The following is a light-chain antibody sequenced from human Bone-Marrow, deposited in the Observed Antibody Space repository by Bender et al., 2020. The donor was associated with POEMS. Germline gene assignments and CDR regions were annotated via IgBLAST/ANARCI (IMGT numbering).Light chain of an antibody. Sequence: QSVLTQPPSASGTPGQRVTIPCSGSSSNIGTNPVNWYQQLPGTAPKLLIYINNQRPSGVPDLFSGSKSGTSASLAISGLQSEDEADYYCAAWEDSLNGWVFGVETKLTVL. V-gene: IGLV1-44*01. CDR2: INN. CDR3: AAWEDSLNGWV. CDR1: SSNIGTNP. J-gene: IGLJ3*02.